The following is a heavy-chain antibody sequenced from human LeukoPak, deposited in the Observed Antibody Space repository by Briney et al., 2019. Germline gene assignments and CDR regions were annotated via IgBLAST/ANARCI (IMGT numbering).Heavy chain of an antibody. Sequence: GRSLRLSCAASGFTFSSYGMHWVRQAPGKGLEWGAVIWYGGSNKYYADSVKGRVTISRDNSKNTLYLQMNSFRDKATDVYYCARKNLYCSSTSCSWFDPWGQGTLVTVSS. J-gene: IGHJ5*02. CDR1: GFTFSSYG. CDR2: IWYGGSNK. V-gene: IGHV3-33*08. CDR3: ARKNLYCSSTSCSWFDP. D-gene: IGHD2-2*01.